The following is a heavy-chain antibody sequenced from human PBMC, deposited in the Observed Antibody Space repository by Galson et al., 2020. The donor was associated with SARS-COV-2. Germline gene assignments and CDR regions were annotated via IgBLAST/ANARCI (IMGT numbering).Heavy chain of an antibody. CDR3: ATAKCTNGVWFGQKDPFDI. J-gene: IGHJ3*02. Sequence: ASVKVSCEASGYTFDYRYLQLVRQAPGQPLEWMGWITPFNVNTNYAQRFQDRVTITSDRSRSTAYMELMILRSEDTAMYYCATAKCTNGVWFGQKDPFDIWGQGTGVTVSS. V-gene: IGHV1-45*02. CDR2: ITPFNVNT. CDR1: GYTFDYRY. D-gene: IGHD2-8*01.